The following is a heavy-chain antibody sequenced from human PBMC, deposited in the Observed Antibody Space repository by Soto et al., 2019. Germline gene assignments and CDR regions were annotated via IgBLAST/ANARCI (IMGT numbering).Heavy chain of an antibody. J-gene: IGHJ4*02. CDR3: ARDLGARYCSSTSCYYFDY. Sequence: SVKVSCKASGGTFSSYAISWVRQAPGQGLEWMGGIIPIFGTANYAQKFQGRVTITADESTSTAYMELSSLRSEDTAVYYCARDLGARYCSSTSCYYFDYWGQGTLVTVSS. CDR2: IIPIFGTA. D-gene: IGHD2-2*01. CDR1: GGTFSSYA. V-gene: IGHV1-69*13.